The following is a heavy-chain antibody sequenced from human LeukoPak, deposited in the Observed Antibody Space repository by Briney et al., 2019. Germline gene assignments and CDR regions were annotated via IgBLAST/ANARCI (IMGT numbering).Heavy chain of an antibody. J-gene: IGHJ5*02. CDR2: ISSSGTTV. Sequence: GGSLRLSCAASSFTFSSYEMNWVRQAPGKGLEWVSYISSSGTTVYYADSVKGRFTISRDNARKSLYLQVNGLRAEDAAIYYCVGQIWLWPWGQGTLLTVST. D-gene: IGHD5-24*01. CDR3: VGQIWLWP. V-gene: IGHV3-48*03. CDR1: SFTFSSYE.